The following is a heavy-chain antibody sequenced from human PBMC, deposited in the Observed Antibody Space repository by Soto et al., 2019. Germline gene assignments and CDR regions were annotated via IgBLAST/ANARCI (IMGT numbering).Heavy chain of an antibody. CDR1: GYDFNSYG. D-gene: IGHD1-1*01. J-gene: IGHJ5*02. V-gene: IGHV1-18*01. Sequence: ASVKVSCKTSGYDFNSYGITWVREAPGQGLEWMGWVSPYNGGKKYPQQPEGRLIMTTDTSTSTAYLELRSLTSDDTAVYYCARDSPHETRNEWFDPWGQGTLVTVSS. CDR3: ARDSPHETRNEWFDP. CDR2: VSPYNGGK.